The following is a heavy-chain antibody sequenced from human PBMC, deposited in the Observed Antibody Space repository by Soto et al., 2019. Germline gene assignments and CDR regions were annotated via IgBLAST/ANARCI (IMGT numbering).Heavy chain of an antibody. CDR2: IYYSGST. D-gene: IGHD4-17*01. J-gene: IGHJ6*03. Sequence: QVQLQESGPGLVKPSETLSLTCTVSGGSISSYYWSWIRQPPGKGLEWIGYIYYSGSTNYNPSLKSRVTISVDTSKNQFSLKLSSVTAADTAVYYCASLWVGDYESRYYYYYMDVWGKGTTVTVSS. V-gene: IGHV4-59*08. CDR3: ASLWVGDYESRYYYYYMDV. CDR1: GGSISSYY.